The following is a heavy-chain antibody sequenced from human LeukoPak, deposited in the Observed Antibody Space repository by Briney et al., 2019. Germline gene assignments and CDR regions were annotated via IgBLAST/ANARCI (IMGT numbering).Heavy chain of an antibody. J-gene: IGHJ2*01. CDR3: ARDNRDSFGYRYFDL. CDR1: GFTFSSYS. CDR2: ISSSSDSI. Sequence: GGSLRLSCAASGFTFSSYSMNWVRQGPGKELEXXXXISSSSDSIFYADSVKGRFTISRDNAENSLYLQMNSLRAEDTAVYYCARDNRDSFGYRYFDLWGRGTLVTVSS. V-gene: IGHV3-21*01. D-gene: IGHD5-18*01.